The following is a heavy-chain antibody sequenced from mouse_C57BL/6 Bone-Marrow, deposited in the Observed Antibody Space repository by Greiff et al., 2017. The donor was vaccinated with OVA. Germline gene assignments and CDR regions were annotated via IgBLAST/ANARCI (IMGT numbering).Heavy chain of an antibody. Sequence: VQLQQSGAELVRPGASVTLSCKASGYTFTDYEMHWVKQTPVHGLEWIGAIDPETGGTAYNQKFKGKAILTADKSSSTAYMELRSLTSEDSAVYYCTRKDYSKGYWYFDVGGTGTTVTVSS. CDR2: IDPETGGT. CDR3: TRKDYSKGYWYFDV. V-gene: IGHV1-15*01. D-gene: IGHD2-5*01. CDR1: GYTFTDYE. J-gene: IGHJ1*03.